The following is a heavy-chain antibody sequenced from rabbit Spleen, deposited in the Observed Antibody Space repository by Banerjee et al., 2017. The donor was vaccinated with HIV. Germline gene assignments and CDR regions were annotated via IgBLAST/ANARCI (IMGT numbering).Heavy chain of an antibody. J-gene: IGHJ3*01. CDR3: ARDTGAGGYAYGLDL. Sequence: QSLEESGGDLVKPGASLTLTCTASGVSFSSNYYMCWVRQAPGKGLEWIACIDTGSSDFTYFASWAKGRFTCSKTSSTTVTLQMTSLTAADTATYFCARDTGAGGYAYGLDLWGPGTLVTVS. D-gene: IGHD6-1*01. CDR1: GVSFSSNYY. V-gene: IGHV1S40*01. CDR2: IDTGSSDFT.